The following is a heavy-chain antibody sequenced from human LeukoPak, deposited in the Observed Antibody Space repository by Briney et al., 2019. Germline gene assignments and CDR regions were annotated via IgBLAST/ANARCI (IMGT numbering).Heavy chain of an antibody. CDR3: AKVEAYDSSGYQRL. CDR2: ISYDGSNK. D-gene: IGHD3-22*01. Sequence: GRSLRLSCAASGFTFSSYAMHWVRQAPGKGLEWVAVISYDGSNKYYADSVKGRFTISRDNSKNTLYLQMNSLRAEDTAVYYCAKVEAYDSSGYQRLWGQGTLVTVSS. J-gene: IGHJ4*02. V-gene: IGHV3-30*04. CDR1: GFTFSSYA.